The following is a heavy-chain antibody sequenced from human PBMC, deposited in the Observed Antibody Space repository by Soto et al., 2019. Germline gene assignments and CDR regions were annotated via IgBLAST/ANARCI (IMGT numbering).Heavy chain of an antibody. CDR3: VRAGQWFGELWWYYFDY. CDR1: GYTFTSYG. J-gene: IGHJ4*02. D-gene: IGHD3-10*01. CDR2: ISAYNGNT. Sequence: ASVKVSCKASGYTFTSYGISWVRQAPGQGLEWMGWISAYNGNTNYAQKLQGRVTMTTDTSTSTAYMELRSLRSDDTAVYYCVRAGQWFGELWWYYFDYWGQGTLVTVSS. V-gene: IGHV1-18*01.